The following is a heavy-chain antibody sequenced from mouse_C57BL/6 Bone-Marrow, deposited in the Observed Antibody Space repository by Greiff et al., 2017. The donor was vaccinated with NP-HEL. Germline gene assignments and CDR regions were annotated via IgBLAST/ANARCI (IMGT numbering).Heavy chain of an antibody. CDR3: ARDDYDWYFDV. D-gene: IGHD2-4*01. CDR2: IDPSDSYT. CDR1: GYTFTSYW. V-gene: IGHV1-50*01. Sequence: VQLQQSGAELVKPGASVKLSCKASGYTFTSYWMQWVKQRPGQGLEWIGEIDPSDSYTNYNQKFKGKATLTVDTSSSTAYMQLSSLTSEDSAVDYCARDDYDWYFDVWGTGTTVTVSS. J-gene: IGHJ1*03.